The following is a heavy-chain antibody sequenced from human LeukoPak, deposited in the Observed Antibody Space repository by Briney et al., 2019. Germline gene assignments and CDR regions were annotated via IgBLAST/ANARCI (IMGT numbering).Heavy chain of an antibody. J-gene: IGHJ4*02. CDR2: MKLDGSKE. D-gene: IGHD3-10*01. V-gene: IGHV3-7*03. CDR1: GFTFSNYW. Sequence: GGSLRLSCVASGFTFSNYWMTWVRQAPGKGLEWLANMKLDGSKEHYVDSVKGRFTISRDNAKNSVYLQMNSLRAEDTAVYYCAKDRGLVDRLIDYWGQGTLVTVSS. CDR3: AKDRGLVDRLIDY.